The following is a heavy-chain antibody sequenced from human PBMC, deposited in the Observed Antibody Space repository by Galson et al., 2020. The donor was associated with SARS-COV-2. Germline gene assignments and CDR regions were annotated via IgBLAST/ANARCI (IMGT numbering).Heavy chain of an antibody. CDR2: ISYDGSNK. J-gene: IGHJ6*02. V-gene: IGHV3-30*04. D-gene: IGHD1-26*01. CDR1: GFTFSSYA. Sequence: GGSLRHSCAASGFTFSSYAMHWVRQAPGKGLEWVAVISYDGSNKYYADSVKGRFTISRDNSKNTLYLQMNSLRAEDTAVYYCARDQWELLSYYYGMDVWGQGTTVTVSS. CDR3: ARDQWELLSYYYGMDV.